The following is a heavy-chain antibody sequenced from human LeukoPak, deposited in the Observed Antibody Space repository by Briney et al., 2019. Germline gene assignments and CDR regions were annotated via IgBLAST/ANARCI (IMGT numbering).Heavy chain of an antibody. Sequence: GASVKVSCKASGYTFTGYYMHWVRQAPGQGLEWMGWINPNSGGTNYAQKFQGRVTMTRDTSISTAYMEMSRLTSDDTALYYCARAAGSGSSWYTDYWGQGTLVTVSS. CDR3: ARAAGSGSSWYTDY. V-gene: IGHV1-2*02. CDR1: GYTFTGYY. CDR2: INPNSGGT. D-gene: IGHD6-13*01. J-gene: IGHJ4*02.